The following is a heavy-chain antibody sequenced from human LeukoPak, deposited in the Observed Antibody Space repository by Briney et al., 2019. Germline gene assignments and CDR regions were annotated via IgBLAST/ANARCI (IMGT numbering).Heavy chain of an antibody. CDR3: ARRAVAGTAAFDI. CDR2: IFYSGTA. Sequence: PSETLSLTCTVSGGSISSDTYYWGWIRQPPGKGLEWIGSIFYSGTAYYNPSLKSRVSVSIVTSKNHFSLILKSVTATDTALYYCARRAVAGTAAFDIWGQGTLVTVSS. D-gene: IGHD6-19*01. CDR1: GGSISSDTYY. J-gene: IGHJ3*02. V-gene: IGHV4-39*01.